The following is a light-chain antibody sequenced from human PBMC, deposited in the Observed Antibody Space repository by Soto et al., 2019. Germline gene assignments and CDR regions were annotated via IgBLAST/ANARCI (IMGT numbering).Light chain of an antibody. CDR1: QSVSSNY. V-gene: IGKV3-20*01. CDR3: HQYGSAPYT. J-gene: IGKJ2*01. Sequence: IVLTQSPGTLSLSPGERATLSCRASQSVSSNYLAWYQQKPGQAPRLLIYGASSRATGIPDRFSGSGSGTDFTLTISRLEPEDLAVYYCHQYGSAPYTFGQGTKLEIK. CDR2: GAS.